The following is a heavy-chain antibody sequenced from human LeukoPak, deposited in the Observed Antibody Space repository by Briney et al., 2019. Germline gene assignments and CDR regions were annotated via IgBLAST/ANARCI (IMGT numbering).Heavy chain of an antibody. CDR3: ARHQGVAYNWNDGMDY. V-gene: IGHV4-59*08. CDR2: TSYSGST. D-gene: IGHD1-1*01. J-gene: IGHJ4*02. CDR1: GSSISGYY. Sequence: SETLSLTCTVSGSSISGYYWSWIRQPPGKGPEWIGYTSYSGSTAYNPSLKSRVTISVDTSKSQFSLKLSSVTAADTAVYYCARHQGVAYNWNDGMDYWGQGTLVTVSS.